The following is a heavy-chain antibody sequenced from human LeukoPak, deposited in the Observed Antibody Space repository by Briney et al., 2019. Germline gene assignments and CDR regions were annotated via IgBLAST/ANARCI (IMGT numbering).Heavy chain of an antibody. D-gene: IGHD3-22*01. J-gene: IGHJ3*02. CDR1: GDSVSSNSAA. Sequence: SQTLSLTCAISGDSVSSNSAAWNWIRQSPSRGLEWLGRTYYRSKWYNDYAVSVKSRITINPDTSKNQFSLQLNSVTPEDTAVYYCARTYYYDSSGYYYPPGNHAFDIWGQGTMVTVSS. V-gene: IGHV6-1*01. CDR3: ARTYYYDSSGYYYPPGNHAFDI. CDR2: TYYRSKWYN.